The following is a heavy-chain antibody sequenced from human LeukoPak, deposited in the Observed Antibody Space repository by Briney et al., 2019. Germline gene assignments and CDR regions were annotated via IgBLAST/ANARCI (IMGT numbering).Heavy chain of an antibody. CDR3: ARVEVCSSTSCYKGYFDY. CDR2: INHSGST. Sequence: SETLSLTCAVYGGSFSGYYWSWIRQPPGKGLGWIGEINHSGSTNYNPSLKSRVTISVDTSKNQFSLKLSSVTAADTAVYYCARVEVCSSTSCYKGYFDYWGQGTLVTVSS. D-gene: IGHD2-2*02. CDR1: GGSFSGYY. J-gene: IGHJ4*02. V-gene: IGHV4-34*01.